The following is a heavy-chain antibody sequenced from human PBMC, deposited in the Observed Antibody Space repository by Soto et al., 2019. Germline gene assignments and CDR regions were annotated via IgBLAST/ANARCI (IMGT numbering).Heavy chain of an antibody. V-gene: IGHV2-5*02. CDR1: EFSLITSGVG. CDR3: AQSSGSGSYYKFFYYYGMDV. J-gene: IGHJ6*02. Sequence: SGPTLVNPPQTLTLTCTFSEFSLITSGVGVGWIRQPPGKALEWLALIYWDDGKRYRPSLKNRLTITKDTTKNKVDLTINNMEPVDTATYYCAQSSGSGSYYKFFYYYGMDVWGQGT. D-gene: IGHD3-10*01. CDR2: IYWDDGK.